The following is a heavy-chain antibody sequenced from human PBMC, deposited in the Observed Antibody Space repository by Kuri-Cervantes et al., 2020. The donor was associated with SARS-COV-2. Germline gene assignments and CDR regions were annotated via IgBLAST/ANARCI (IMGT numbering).Heavy chain of an antibody. J-gene: IGHJ3*02. Sequence: SETLSLTCTVSGDSISSGTYYWGWIRQPPGKGLEWIATVYYSGGTYYNQSLKSRVTISLDTSKNHFSLKVNSVTAADSAVYYCARAGDYGDYTVSAFDTWGQGAMVTVSS. CDR2: VYYSGGT. CDR3: ARAGDYGDYTVSAFDT. CDR1: GDSISSGTYY. V-gene: IGHV4-39*02. D-gene: IGHD4-17*01.